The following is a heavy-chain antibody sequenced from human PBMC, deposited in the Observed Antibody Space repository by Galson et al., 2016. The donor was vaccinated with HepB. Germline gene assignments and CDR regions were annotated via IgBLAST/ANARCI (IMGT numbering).Heavy chain of an antibody. CDR2: IYGSGGT. CDR3: ARLVKACTDTTCSKTYWYFDL. CDR1: GGSISRYY. Sequence: SETLSLTCTTSGGSISRYYWTWIRLPPGKGLEWIGYIYGSGGTSYNSSLKSRVTISIDTSKNQFSLKLNSVTAADTAVYYCARLVKACTDTTCSKTYWYFDLWGRGTLVTVFS. V-gene: IGHV4-59*08. D-gene: IGHD2-2*01. J-gene: IGHJ2*01.